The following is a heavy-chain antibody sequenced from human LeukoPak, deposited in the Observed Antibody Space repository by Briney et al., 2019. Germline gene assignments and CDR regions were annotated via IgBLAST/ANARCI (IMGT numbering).Heavy chain of an antibody. CDR3: ARDSEPFNYYDSSGYLGFFGY. D-gene: IGHD3-22*01. J-gene: IGHJ4*02. CDR2: INPNSGGT. V-gene: IGHV1-2*02. Sequence: GASVKVSCKASGYTFTGYYMHWVRQAPGQGLAWMGWINPNSGGTNYAQKFQGRVTMTRDTSISTAYMELSRLRSDDTAVYYCARDSEPFNYYDSSGYLGFFGYWGQGTLVTVSS. CDR1: GYTFTGYY.